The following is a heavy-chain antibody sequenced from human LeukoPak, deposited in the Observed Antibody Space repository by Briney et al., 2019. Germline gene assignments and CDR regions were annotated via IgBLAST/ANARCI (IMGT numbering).Heavy chain of an antibody. D-gene: IGHD2-2*01. J-gene: IGHJ4*02. Sequence: PGGSLRLSCAASGFTFGDYGMSWVRQAPGKGLEWVSGINWNGGSTGYADSVKGRFTISRDNAKNSLYLQMNSLRAEDTALYYCARGGLGYCSSTSCRGNPFDYWGQGTLVTVSS. CDR1: GFTFGDYG. CDR3: ARGGLGYCSSTSCRGNPFDY. V-gene: IGHV3-20*04. CDR2: INWNGGST.